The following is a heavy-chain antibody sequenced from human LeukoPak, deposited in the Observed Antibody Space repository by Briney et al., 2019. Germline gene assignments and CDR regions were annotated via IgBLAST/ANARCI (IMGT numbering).Heavy chain of an antibody. V-gene: IGHV5-51*01. CDR1: GYSFTSYW. Sequence: TGEPLKISCKGSGYSFTSYWIGWVRQMPGKGLEWMGIIYPGDSDTRYSPSFQGQVTISADKSISTAYLQWSSLKASDTAMYYCARQRGYSYGPYWYFDLWGRGTLVTVSS. J-gene: IGHJ2*01. CDR2: IYPGDSDT. D-gene: IGHD5-18*01. CDR3: ARQRGYSYGPYWYFDL.